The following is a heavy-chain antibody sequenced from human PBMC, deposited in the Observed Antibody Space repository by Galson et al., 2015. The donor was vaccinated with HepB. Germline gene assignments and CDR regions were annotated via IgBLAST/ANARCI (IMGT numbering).Heavy chain of an antibody. D-gene: IGHD7-27*01. CDR2: TYYRSKWYN. V-gene: IGHV6-1*01. Sequence: CAISGDSVSSNSAAWNWIRQSPSRGLEWLGRTYYRSKWYNDYAVSVKSRITINPDTSKNQFSLQLNSVTPEDTAVYYCARVSGDRTSLGPNWFDPWGQGTLVTVSS. J-gene: IGHJ5*02. CDR1: GDSVSSNSAA. CDR3: ARVSGDRTSLGPNWFDP.